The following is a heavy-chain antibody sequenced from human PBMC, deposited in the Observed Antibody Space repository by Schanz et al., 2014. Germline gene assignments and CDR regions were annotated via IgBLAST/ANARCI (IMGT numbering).Heavy chain of an antibody. CDR1: GFTFDDFG. Sequence: EVYLVESGGALVQPGKSLRLSCAASGFTFDDFGMHWVRQAPGKALEWVSGISWNSVSIGYADSVKGRFTISRDNAKNSLYLQMNSLRVDDTALYYCAKDRQTTVNRVGYYYGMDVWGQGTTVTVSS. CDR2: ISWNSVSI. D-gene: IGHD4-4*01. V-gene: IGHV3-9*01. J-gene: IGHJ6*02. CDR3: AKDRQTTVNRVGYYYGMDV.